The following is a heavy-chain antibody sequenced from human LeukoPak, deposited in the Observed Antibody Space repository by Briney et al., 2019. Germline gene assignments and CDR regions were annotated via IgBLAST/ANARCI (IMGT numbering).Heavy chain of an antibody. Sequence: SGPTLVNPTQTLRLTFTFSGFSLISPGVGMALNCQPPGKALERLTLIFSNDDKRYSPSLKNSLTITKETSKNQVVLTMTTMDPVDTATYYCAQTANSGWYDFDYWGQGTLVTVSS. D-gene: IGHD6-19*01. J-gene: IGHJ4*02. CDR2: IFSNDDK. CDR3: AQTANSGWYDFDY. CDR1: GFSLISPGVG. V-gene: IGHV2-5*01.